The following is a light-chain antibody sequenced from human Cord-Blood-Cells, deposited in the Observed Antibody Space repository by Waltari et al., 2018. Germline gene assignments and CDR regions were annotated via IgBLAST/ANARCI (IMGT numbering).Light chain of an antibody. CDR1: QGISSY. V-gene: IGKV1-9*01. CDR3: QQLNSYPPT. Sequence: IQLTQSPSSLSASVGDRVTITCRASQGISSYLAWYQQKPGKAPKLLIYAASTLQSGVPSRLSGSGSGTDFTLTISSLQPEDFATYYCQQLNSYPPTFGQGTKVEIK. CDR2: AAS. J-gene: IGKJ1*01.